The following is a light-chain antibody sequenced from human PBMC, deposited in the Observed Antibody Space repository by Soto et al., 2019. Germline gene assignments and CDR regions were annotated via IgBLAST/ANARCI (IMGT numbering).Light chain of an antibody. CDR2: DVS. CDR3: ISYTSSSPYV. V-gene: IGLV2-14*03. CDR1: SSDVGGYNY. J-gene: IGLJ1*01. Sequence: QSALTQPASVSGSPGQSITISCTGTSSDVGGYNYVSWYQHHPGKAPKLIIFDVSYRPSGISNRFSGSKSGNTASLTISGLQAEDEADYYCISYTSSSPYVFGTGTKVTVL.